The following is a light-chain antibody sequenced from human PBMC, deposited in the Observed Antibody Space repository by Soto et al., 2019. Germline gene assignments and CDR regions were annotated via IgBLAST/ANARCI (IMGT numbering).Light chain of an antibody. CDR3: SSYTSSSTVV. CDR1: SSDVGGYNY. CDR2: DVS. V-gene: IGLV2-14*01. Sequence: QSALTQPPSASGSPGQSITISCTGTSSDVGGYNYVSWYQQHPGKAPKLMIYDVSNRPSGVANRFSGSKSGNTASLTISGLQDEDDADYYCSSYTSSSTVVFGGGTKLTVL. J-gene: IGLJ2*01.